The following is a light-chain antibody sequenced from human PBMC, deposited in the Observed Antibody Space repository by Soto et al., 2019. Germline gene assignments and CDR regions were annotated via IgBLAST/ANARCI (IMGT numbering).Light chain of an antibody. J-gene: IGKJ1*01. CDR3: QQGIHWPWT. CDR1: QSVLYSSNNKNY. Sequence: DIVMTQSPDSLAVSLGERATINCKSSQSVLYSSNNKNYLAWYQQKPGQPPKLLIYWASTRESGVPDRFSGSGSGTDFTLTISSLQAEDVAVYYCQQGIHWPWTFGQGTK. V-gene: IGKV4-1*01. CDR2: WAS.